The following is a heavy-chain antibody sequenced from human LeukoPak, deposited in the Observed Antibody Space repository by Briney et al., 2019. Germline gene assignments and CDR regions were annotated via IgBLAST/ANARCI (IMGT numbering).Heavy chain of an antibody. CDR2: INAGNGDA. V-gene: IGHV1-3*01. CDR1: GYTFTTYA. Sequence: RASVTVSCKASGYTFTTYAIHWVRQAPGRSLEWMGRINAGNGDAKYSQNFHDRITITRDTSASTVYMELTSLRSEDTAVYYCGESAPSGFDPWGQGTLVTVSS. CDR3: GESAPSGFDP. J-gene: IGHJ5*02.